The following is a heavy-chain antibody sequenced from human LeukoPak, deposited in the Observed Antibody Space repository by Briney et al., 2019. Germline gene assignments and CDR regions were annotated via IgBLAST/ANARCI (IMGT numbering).Heavy chain of an antibody. V-gene: IGHV4-38-2*02. J-gene: IGHJ5*02. D-gene: IGHD3-22*01. CDR1: GYSISSSYY. CDR2: IYYSGST. Sequence: SETLSLTCTVSGYSISSSYYWGWIRQPPGKGLEWIGSIYYSGSTYYNPSLKSRVTISVDTSKNQFSLKLSSVTAADTAVYYCARDLGAYYYDSSVTNWFDPWGQGTLVTVSS. CDR3: ARDLGAYYYDSSVTNWFDP.